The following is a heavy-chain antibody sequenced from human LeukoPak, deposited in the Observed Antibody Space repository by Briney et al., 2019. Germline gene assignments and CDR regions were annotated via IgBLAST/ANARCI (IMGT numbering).Heavy chain of an antibody. D-gene: IGHD1-26*01. J-gene: IGHJ4*02. CDR2: ISGSGGST. V-gene: IGHV3-23*01. CDR3: AKGTTSLLRRSYFDY. CDR1: GFTFSTYA. Sequence: GGSLRLSCAASGFTFSTYAMSWVRQAPGKRLEWVSAISGSGGSTYYADSVKGRFTISRDNSKNTLYLQMNSLRAEDTAVYYCAKGTTSLLRRSYFDYWGQGTLVTVSS.